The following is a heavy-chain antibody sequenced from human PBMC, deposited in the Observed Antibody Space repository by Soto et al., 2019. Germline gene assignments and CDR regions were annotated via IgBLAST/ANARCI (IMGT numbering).Heavy chain of an antibody. CDR3: ARGVRAAPSY. CDR1: GGSFSGYY. V-gene: IGHV4-34*01. CDR2: INHSGST. D-gene: IGHD6-6*01. J-gene: IGHJ4*02. Sequence: SETLSLTCAVYGGSFSGYYWSWIRQPPGKGLEWIGEINHSGSTNYNPSLKSRVTISVDTSKNQFSLKLSSVTAADTAVYYCARGVRAAPSYWGQGTLVTVSS.